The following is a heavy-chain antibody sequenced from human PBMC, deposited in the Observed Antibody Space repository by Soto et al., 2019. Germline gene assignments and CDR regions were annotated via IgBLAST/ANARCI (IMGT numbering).Heavy chain of an antibody. CDR2: IYYSGST. V-gene: IGHV4-39*01. D-gene: IGHD4-17*01. J-gene: IGHJ6*02. CDR3: ARSLTTVVTMDV. Sequence: PCPVPPDSISSSSYSWGWIREPPGKGLEGIGSIYYSGSTYYNPSLKSRVTISVDTSKNQFSLKLSSVTAADTAVYYCARSLTTVVTMDVWGQGTTVT. CDR1: PDSISSSSYS.